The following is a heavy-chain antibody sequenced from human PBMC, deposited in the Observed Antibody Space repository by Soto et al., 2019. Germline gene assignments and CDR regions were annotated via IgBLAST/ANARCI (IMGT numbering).Heavy chain of an antibody. V-gene: IGHV3-21*01. CDR3: ARDRITGSFWPPPDIDP. Sequence: GGSLRLSCAASGFTFSSYSMNWVRQAPGKGLEWVSSISSSSSYIYYADSVKGRFTISRDNAKNSLYLQMNSLRAEDTAVYYCARDRITGSFWPPPDIDPWGQETLVTVSS. D-gene: IGHD1-20*01. CDR1: GFTFSSYS. J-gene: IGHJ5*02. CDR2: ISSSSSYI.